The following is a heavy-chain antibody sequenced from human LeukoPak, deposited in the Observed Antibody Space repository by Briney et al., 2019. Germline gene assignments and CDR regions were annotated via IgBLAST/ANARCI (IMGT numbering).Heavy chain of an antibody. CDR2: ISGSGGST. J-gene: IGHJ5*02. CDR3: AKLASAVGARYNWFVP. D-gene: IGHD6-19*01. Sequence: GGSLRLSCAASGFTFSSYAMSWVRQAPGNGLEWVSAISGSGGSTYYADSVKGRFTISRDNSKNTLYLQMNSLRAEDTAVYYCAKLASAVGARYNWFVPWGQRTLVTVSS. V-gene: IGHV3-23*01. CDR1: GFTFSSYA.